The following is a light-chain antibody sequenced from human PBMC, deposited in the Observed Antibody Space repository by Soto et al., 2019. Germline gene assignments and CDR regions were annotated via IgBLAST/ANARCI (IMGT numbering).Light chain of an antibody. Sequence: IVLTQSPGTLSFSPGERATLSCRASQSVSSTYLAWYQQKPGQAPRLLIYGASSRDTGIPDRFSGSGSGTDFTLTISSLEPEDFEVYYCQQYGTSPTTFCPGTKVDIK. J-gene: IGKJ3*01. CDR2: GAS. CDR1: QSVSSTY. CDR3: QQYGTSPTT. V-gene: IGKV3-20*01.